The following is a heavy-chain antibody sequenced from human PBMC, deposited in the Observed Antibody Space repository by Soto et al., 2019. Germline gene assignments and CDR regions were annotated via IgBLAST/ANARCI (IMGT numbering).Heavy chain of an antibody. CDR1: GFTFSSYS. CDR3: ARDLIDYYDSTGYYIYFDS. V-gene: IGHV3-48*02. D-gene: IGHD3-22*01. J-gene: IGHJ4*02. CDR2: ISSSSSTI. Sequence: GGSLRLSCAASGFTFSSYSMNWVRQAPGKGLEWVSYISSSSSTIYYADSVKGRFTISRDNAKNSLYLQMNSLRDEDTAVYYCARDLIDYYDSTGYYIYFDSRGQEILVTVSP.